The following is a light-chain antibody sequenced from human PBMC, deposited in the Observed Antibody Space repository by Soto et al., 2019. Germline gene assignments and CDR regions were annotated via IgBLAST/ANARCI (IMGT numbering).Light chain of an antibody. CDR3: AAWDDSLSGYVT. J-gene: IGLJ2*01. CDR2: SNT. V-gene: IGLV1-44*01. Sequence: QSVLTQPPSASGTPGQRVTISCSGSSSNIGSNPVSWYQQLPGTTPKLLIYSNTQRPSGVPDRFSGSKSGTSASLAISGLQSEDEADYYCAAWDDSLSGYVTFGGGTKVTVL. CDR1: SSNIGSNP.